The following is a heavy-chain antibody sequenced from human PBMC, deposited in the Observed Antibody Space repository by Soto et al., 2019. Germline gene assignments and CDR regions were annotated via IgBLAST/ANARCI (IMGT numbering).Heavy chain of an antibody. CDR3: ARDLLSDYGGPRHYYYGMDV. CDR2: IIPIFGTA. CDR1: GGTFSSYA. J-gene: IGHJ6*02. Sequence: SVKVSCKASGGTFSSYAISWVRQAPGQGLEWMGGIIPIFGTANYAQKFQGRVTITADESTSTAYKELSSLRSEDTAVYYCARDLLSDYGGPRHYYYGMDVWGQGTTVTVSS. D-gene: IGHD4-17*01. V-gene: IGHV1-69*13.